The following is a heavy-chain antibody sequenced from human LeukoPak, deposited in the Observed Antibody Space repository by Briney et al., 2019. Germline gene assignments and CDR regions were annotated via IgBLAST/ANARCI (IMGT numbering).Heavy chain of an antibody. V-gene: IGHV4-59*01. D-gene: IGHD6-13*01. CDR3: ARQGGRYSSSPNAFDI. CDR2: FYYSGNT. J-gene: IGHJ3*02. Sequence: KSSETLSLTCTVSGGSISSYYWSWFRRPPGKGLEWIGYFYYSGNTKYNPSLKSRVTISVDTSKNQFSLTLSSVTAADTAVYYCARQGGRYSSSPNAFDIWGQGTMVTVSS. CDR1: GGSISSYY.